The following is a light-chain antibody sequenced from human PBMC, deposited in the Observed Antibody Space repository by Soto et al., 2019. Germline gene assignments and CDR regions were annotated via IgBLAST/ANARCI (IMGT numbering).Light chain of an antibody. V-gene: IGKV1-39*01. CDR3: QQSDRSPYT. Sequence: DIQLTQSPSSLSASVGDRVTVTSRASQNINIYLNWYQQKPGKAPTLLIYGASSLQSGVPSRFSGGGSRTDFTLTISSLQTEDFATYFCQQSDRSPYTFGQGTKLEI. CDR2: GAS. CDR1: QNINIY. J-gene: IGKJ2*01.